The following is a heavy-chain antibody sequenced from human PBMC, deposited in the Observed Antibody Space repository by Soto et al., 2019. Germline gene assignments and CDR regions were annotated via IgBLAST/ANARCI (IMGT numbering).Heavy chain of an antibody. CDR2: IYWDDDK. CDR3: AHRPARAGEYNCQETVGPYDY. CDR1: GFSLSTNSVG. J-gene: IGHJ4*02. Sequence: QITLKESGPTLVKPTQTLTLTCTFSGFSLSTNSVGVGWIRQPPGKALEWLALIYWDDDKRYRPSLRNRITITKATSKSQVVLIMTNMDPVDTATYYCAHRPARAGEYNCQETVGPYDYWGQGTLVTVSS. D-gene: IGHD1-1*01. V-gene: IGHV2-5*02.